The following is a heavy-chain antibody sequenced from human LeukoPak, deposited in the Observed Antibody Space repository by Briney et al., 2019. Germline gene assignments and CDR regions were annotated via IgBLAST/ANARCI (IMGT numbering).Heavy chain of an antibody. Sequence: PGGSLRLSCAASGFTFSSYAMHWVRRAPGKGLEWVAVISYDGSNKYYADSVKGRFTISRDNSKNTLYLQMNSLRAEDTAVYYCARIPYLQGGNSPFDYWGQGTLVTVSS. CDR3: ARIPYLQGGNSPFDY. V-gene: IGHV3-30-3*01. CDR2: ISYDGSNK. D-gene: IGHD4-23*01. CDR1: GFTFSSYA. J-gene: IGHJ4*02.